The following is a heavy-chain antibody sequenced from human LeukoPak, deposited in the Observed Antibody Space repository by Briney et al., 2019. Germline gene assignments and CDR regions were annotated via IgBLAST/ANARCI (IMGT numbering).Heavy chain of an antibody. CDR3: ARESLYCSSTSCYRGWFDP. CDR1: GYTFTSYA. CDR2: INAGNGNT. J-gene: IGHJ5*02. D-gene: IGHD2-2*02. V-gene: IGHV1-3*01. Sequence: ASVKVSCKASGYTFTSYAMHWVRQAPGQRLEWMGWINAGNGNTKYSQKFQGRVTITRDTSASTAYMELSSLRFEDTAVYYCARESLYCSSTSCYRGWFDPWGQGTLVTVSS.